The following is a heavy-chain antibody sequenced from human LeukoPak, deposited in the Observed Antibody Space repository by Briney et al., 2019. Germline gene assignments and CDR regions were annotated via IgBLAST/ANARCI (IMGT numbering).Heavy chain of an antibody. V-gene: IGHV4-61*02. CDR1: GGSISSGSYY. CDR2: IYTSGST. D-gene: IGHD6-13*01. Sequence: SQTLSLTCTVSGGSISSGSYYWRWLRQPAGKGLEWLGRIYTSGSTNYNPSLKSRVTISVDTSKNQFSLKLSSVTAADTAVYYCASLGMAAAGTFVDIWGQGTLVTVSS. CDR3: ASLGMAAAGTFVDI. J-gene: IGHJ4*02.